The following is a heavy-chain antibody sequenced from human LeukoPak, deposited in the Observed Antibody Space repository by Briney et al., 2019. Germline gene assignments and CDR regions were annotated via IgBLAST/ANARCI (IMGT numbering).Heavy chain of an antibody. CDR3: ARTLRGSYYGSGSYFDY. V-gene: IGHV4-34*01. D-gene: IGHD3-10*01. CDR2: INHSGST. J-gene: IGHJ4*02. Sequence: SETLSLTCAVYGGSFSDYYWSWIRQPPGKGLEWIGEINHSGSTNYNPSLKSRVTISVDTSKNQFSLKLSSVTAADTAVYYCARTLRGSYYGSGSYFDYWGQGTLVTVSS. CDR1: GGSFSDYY.